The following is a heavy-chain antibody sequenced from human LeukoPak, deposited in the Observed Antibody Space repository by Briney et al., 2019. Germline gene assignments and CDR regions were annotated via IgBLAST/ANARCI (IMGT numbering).Heavy chain of an antibody. CDR3: ARSRGTTMVTRFDY. D-gene: IGHD5-18*01. Sequence: PSETLSLTCTVSGGSISNYYWSWISQPAGKGLEWIGRINTSGSTDYNPSLKSRVTMSVDTSKNQFSLKLSSLTAADTAVYYCARSRGTTMVTRFDYWGQGTLATVSS. CDR1: GGSISNYY. V-gene: IGHV4-4*07. CDR2: INTSGST. J-gene: IGHJ4*02.